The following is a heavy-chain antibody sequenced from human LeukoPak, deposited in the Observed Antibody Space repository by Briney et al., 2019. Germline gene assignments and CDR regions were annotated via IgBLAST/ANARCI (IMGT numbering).Heavy chain of an antibody. CDR2: ISGSGNAI. J-gene: IGHJ4*02. Sequence: GGSLRLSCAASGFTFSINAMSWVRQAPGKGLEWLSTISGSGNAIYYAVSVKGRFTISRDNSKNMLFLQMNSLRAEDTAVYYCARYLPMAGPESPLFDYWGQGTLVTVSS. CDR3: ARYLPMAGPESPLFDY. V-gene: IGHV3-23*01. CDR1: GFTFSINA. D-gene: IGHD3-9*01.